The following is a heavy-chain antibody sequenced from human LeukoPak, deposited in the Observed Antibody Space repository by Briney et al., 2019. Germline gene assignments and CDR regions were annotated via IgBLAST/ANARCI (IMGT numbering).Heavy chain of an antibody. V-gene: IGHV3-21*01. CDR2: ISSSSTYI. Sequence: PGGSLRLSCAASGFTFSGYSLNWVRQAPGKGLEWVSSISSSSTYIYYADSVRGRFTISRDNAKNSLYLQMNSLRAEDTAVYYYARSEIVPAAIFYYYYGMDVWGQGTTVTVSS. CDR3: ARSEIVPAAIFYYYYGMDV. D-gene: IGHD2-2*02. CDR1: GFTFSGYS. J-gene: IGHJ6*02.